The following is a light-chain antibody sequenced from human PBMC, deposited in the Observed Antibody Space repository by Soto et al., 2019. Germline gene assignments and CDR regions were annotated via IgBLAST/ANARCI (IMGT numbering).Light chain of an antibody. V-gene: IGLV2-14*01. J-gene: IGLJ1*01. CDR1: SSDVGDYNY. Sequence: QSALTQPASVSGSPGQSITISCTGTSSDVGDYNYVSWYQHHPGKPPKLMIYEVNNRPSGVSNRFSGSKSGNTASLTISGLQAEDEADYYCSSYTSRTTLNVFGSGTKVTVL. CDR2: EVN. CDR3: SSYTSRTTLNV.